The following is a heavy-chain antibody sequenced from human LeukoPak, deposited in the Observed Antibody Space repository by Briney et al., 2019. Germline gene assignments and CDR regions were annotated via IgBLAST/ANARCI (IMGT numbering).Heavy chain of an antibody. D-gene: IGHD3-10*01. CDR1: GGSISSYY. V-gene: IGHV4-59*01. CDR3: ARAGYYGSGSYYHY. CDR2: IYYSGST. J-gene: IGHJ4*02. Sequence: PSGTLCLTCTVSGGSISSYYWSWIRQPPGKGLEWIGYIYYSGSTNYNSSLKSRVTISVDTSKNQFSLKLSAVTAADTAVYYCARAGYYGSGSYYHYWGQGTLVTVSS.